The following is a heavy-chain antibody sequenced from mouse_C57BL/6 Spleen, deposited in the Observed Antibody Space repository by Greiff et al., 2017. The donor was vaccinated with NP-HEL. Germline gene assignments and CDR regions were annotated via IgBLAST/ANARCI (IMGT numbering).Heavy chain of an antibody. D-gene: IGHD1-1*01. V-gene: IGHV1-82*01. CDR2: IYPGDGDT. J-gene: IGHJ3*01. CDR3: AGDTVWFAY. Sequence: VKVVESGPELVKPGASVKISCKASGYAFSSSWMNWVKQRPGKGLEWIGRIYPGDGDTNYNGKFKGKATLTADKSSSTAYMQLSSLTSEDSAVYFCAGDTVWFAYWGQGTLVTVSA. CDR1: GYAFSSSW.